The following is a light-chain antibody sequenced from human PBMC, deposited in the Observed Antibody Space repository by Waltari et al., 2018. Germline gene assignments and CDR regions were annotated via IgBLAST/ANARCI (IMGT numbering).Light chain of an antibody. J-gene: IGLJ3*02. Sequence: QSALTQPASVSGSPGQSITISCTGTSSDVGGYNYVSWYQQHPGKAPKLMIYEVSNRPSGCSNRFSGSKSGNTASLPISGLQAEDEADYYCSSYTSSSTLFGGGTKLTVL. CDR3: SSYTSSSTL. CDR1: SSDVGGYNY. V-gene: IGLV2-14*01. CDR2: EVS.